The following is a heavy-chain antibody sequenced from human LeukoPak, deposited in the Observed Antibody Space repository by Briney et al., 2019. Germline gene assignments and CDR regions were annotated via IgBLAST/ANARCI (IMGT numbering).Heavy chain of an antibody. CDR3: ARAYGDYRYYYYYMDV. CDR2: IHQSGST. V-gene: IGHV4-34*01. Sequence: SETLSLTCAVYGGSFSGYYWSWIRQTPGKGLEWIGEIHQSGSTNYNPSLKSRVTISVDTSKNHFSLDLSSVTAADTAVYYCARAYGDYRYYYYYMDVWGKGTTVTVSS. J-gene: IGHJ6*03. CDR1: GGSFSGYY. D-gene: IGHD4-17*01.